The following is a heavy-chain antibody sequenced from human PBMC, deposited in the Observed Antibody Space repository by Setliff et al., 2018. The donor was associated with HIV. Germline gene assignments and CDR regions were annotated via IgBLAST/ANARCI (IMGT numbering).Heavy chain of an antibody. CDR2: INHSGST. J-gene: IGHJ5*01. CDR3: ARVRLELRQYWFDS. Sequence: PSETLSLTCAVYGGSFSGYYWSWIRQPPGKGLEWIGEINHSGSTNYNPSLKRRVTISVDTSKNQFSLKLTSVTAADTVVYYCARVRLELRQYWFDSWGQGSPVTVSS. CDR1: GGSFSGYY. D-gene: IGHD1-7*01. V-gene: IGHV4-34*01.